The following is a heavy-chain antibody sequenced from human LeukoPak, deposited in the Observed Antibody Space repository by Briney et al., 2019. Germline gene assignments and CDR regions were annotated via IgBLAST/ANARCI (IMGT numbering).Heavy chain of an antibody. CDR3: ARGHNSGYYLKY. CDR2: ISGSSSYT. J-gene: IGHJ4*02. Sequence: GGSLTLSCVGSGFNFRTYNMNWVRQAPGKGLEWVSDISGSSSYTDYADSVKGRFTISKDNANSSVFLQMDSLRAEDTAVYYCARGHNSGYYLKYWGQGTLVTVSS. V-gene: IGHV3-21*05. CDR1: GFNFRTYN. D-gene: IGHD3-22*01.